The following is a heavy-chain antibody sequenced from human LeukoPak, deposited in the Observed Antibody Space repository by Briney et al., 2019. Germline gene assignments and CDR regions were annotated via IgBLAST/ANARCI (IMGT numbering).Heavy chain of an antibody. CDR2: INHSGST. Sequence: SETLSLTCAVYGGSFSGYYWSWIRQPPGKGLEWIGEINHSGSTNYNPSLKSRVTISVDTSKNQFSLKLSSVTAADTAVYYCARIGYCSGGSCYLGFDYWGQGTLVTVSS. CDR3: ARIGYCSGGSCYLGFDY. V-gene: IGHV4-34*01. J-gene: IGHJ4*02. CDR1: GGSFSGYY. D-gene: IGHD2-15*01.